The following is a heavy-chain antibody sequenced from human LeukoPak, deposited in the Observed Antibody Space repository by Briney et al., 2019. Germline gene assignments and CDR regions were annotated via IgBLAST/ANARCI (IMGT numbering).Heavy chain of an antibody. CDR1: GFTFSSYA. CDR3: ARGTGGSFAFDI. J-gene: IGHJ3*02. Sequence: GGSLRLSCVASGFTFSSYAMHWVRQAPGKGLEYVSAISSNGGSTYYANSVKGRFTISRDNSKNTLYLQMGSLRAEDMAVYYCARGTGGSFAFDIWGQGTMVIVSS. V-gene: IGHV3-64*01. D-gene: IGHD2-8*02. CDR2: ISSNGGST.